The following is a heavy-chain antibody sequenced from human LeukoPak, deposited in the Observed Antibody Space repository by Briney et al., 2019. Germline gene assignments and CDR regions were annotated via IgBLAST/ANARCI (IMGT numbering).Heavy chain of an antibody. D-gene: IGHD3-22*01. CDR1: GLSISGQW. CDR2: ISTSSSYI. J-gene: IGHJ1*01. V-gene: IGHV3-21*01. Sequence: PGGSLRLSCVASGLSISGQWMNWVCQAPGKGLEWVSSISTSSSYIYYADSVKGRFTISRDNAKKSLYLQMNSLRAGDTAVYYCARDGGDYYDSSGYPFHHWGQGTLVTVPS. CDR3: ARDGGDYYDSSGYPFHH.